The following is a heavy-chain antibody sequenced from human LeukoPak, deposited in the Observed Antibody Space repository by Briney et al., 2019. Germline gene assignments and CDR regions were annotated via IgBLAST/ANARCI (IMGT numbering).Heavy chain of an antibody. CDR1: GGSISSGGYS. D-gene: IGHD6-13*01. CDR2: IYYSGST. Sequence: SEALSLTCAVSGGSISSGGYSWSWIRQPPGKGLEWIGYIYYSGSTYYNPSLKSRITISLDTSKNQFSLKLRSVTAADTAVYFCARARDPGFSSRSLVYFDLWGRGTLVTASS. V-gene: IGHV4-30-4*07. CDR3: ARARDPGFSSRSLVYFDL. J-gene: IGHJ2*01.